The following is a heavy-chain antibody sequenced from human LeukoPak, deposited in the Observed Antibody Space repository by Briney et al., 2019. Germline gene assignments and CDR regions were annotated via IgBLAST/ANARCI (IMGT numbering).Heavy chain of an antibody. CDR1: GGTFSSYA. D-gene: IGHD4-23*01. J-gene: IGHJ4*02. V-gene: IGHV1-69*04. Sequence: GASVKVSCKASGGTFSSYAISWVRQAPGQGLEWMGRIIPILGIANYAQKFQGRVTITADKSTSTACMELSSLRSEDTAVYYCARAVVLSPYYFDYWGQGTLVTVSS. CDR2: IIPILGIA. CDR3: ARAVVLSPYYFDY.